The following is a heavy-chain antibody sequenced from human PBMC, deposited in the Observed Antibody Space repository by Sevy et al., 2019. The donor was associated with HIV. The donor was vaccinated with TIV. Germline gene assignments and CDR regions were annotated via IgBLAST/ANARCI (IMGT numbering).Heavy chain of an antibody. D-gene: IGHD2-2*01. CDR3: ARDGREYCSSTSCFGLDV. V-gene: IGHV1-18*01. CDR2: ISVYNGNT. J-gene: IGHJ6*02. Sequence: GESLKISCKASGYTFSSYGINWVRQAPGQGLEWMGWISVYNGNTNYAQKFQGRVTMTTDTSTNTAYMELRSLRSDDTAVYYCARDGREYCSSTSCFGLDVWGQGTTVTVSS. CDR1: GYTFSSYG.